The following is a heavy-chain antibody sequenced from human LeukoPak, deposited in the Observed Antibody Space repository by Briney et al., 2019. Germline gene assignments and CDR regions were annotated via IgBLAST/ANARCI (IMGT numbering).Heavy chain of an antibody. CDR3: ARGRGIAVNF. Sequence: SETLSLTCTVSGGSISSYYWSWIRQPPGKGLEWIGYIYYSGSANYNPSLKSRVTISVDTSKNQFSLKLSSVTAADTAVYYCARGRGIAVNFWGQGTLVTVSS. CDR2: IYYSGSA. J-gene: IGHJ4*02. CDR1: GGSISSYY. D-gene: IGHD6-19*01. V-gene: IGHV4-59*08.